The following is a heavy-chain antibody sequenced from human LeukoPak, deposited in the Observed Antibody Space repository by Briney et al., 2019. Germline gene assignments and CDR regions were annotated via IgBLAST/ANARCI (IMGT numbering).Heavy chain of an antibody. CDR1: GGSISSYW. D-gene: IGHD3-10*01. V-gene: IGHV4-4*07. CDR2: IYADGDT. J-gene: IGHJ4*02. Sequence: SETLSLTCTVSGGSISSYWWSWIRQPAGKGLEWIGRIYADGDTNYNPSLKSRITMSLDTPENQFSLRLTSVTAADTAVYYCARRSHNYYYGSGSYNYWGQGTLVTVSS. CDR3: ARRSHNYYYGSGSYNY.